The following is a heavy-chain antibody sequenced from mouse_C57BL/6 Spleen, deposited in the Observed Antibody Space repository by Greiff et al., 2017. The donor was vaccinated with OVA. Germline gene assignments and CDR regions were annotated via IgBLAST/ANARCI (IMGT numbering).Heavy chain of an antibody. CDR1: GFTFSNYW. J-gene: IGHJ3*01. CDR2: IRLKSDNYAT. CDR3: TEGIPAWFAY. V-gene: IGHV6-3*01. Sequence: EVKLVESGGGLVQPGGSMKLSCVASGFTFSNYWMNWVRQSPEKGLEWVAQIRLKSDNYATHYAESVKGRFTISRDDSKSSVYLQMNDVRAEDTGIYYCTEGIPAWFAYWGQGTLVTVSA.